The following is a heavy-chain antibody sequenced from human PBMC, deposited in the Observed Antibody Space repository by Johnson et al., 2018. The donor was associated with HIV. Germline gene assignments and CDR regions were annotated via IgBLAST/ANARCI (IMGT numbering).Heavy chain of an antibody. D-gene: IGHD1-26*01. J-gene: IGHJ3*02. Sequence: VQLVESGGGLVQPGGSLRLSCAASGFTFSSYDMHWVRQATGKGLEWVSVIYSGGSTYYADSVKGRFTISRDNSKNTLYLQMNSLRAEDTAVYYCARDHLRRSHAFDIWGQGTMVTVSS. CDR1: GFTFSSYD. CDR2: IYSGGST. CDR3: ARDHLRRSHAFDI. V-gene: IGHV3-66*01.